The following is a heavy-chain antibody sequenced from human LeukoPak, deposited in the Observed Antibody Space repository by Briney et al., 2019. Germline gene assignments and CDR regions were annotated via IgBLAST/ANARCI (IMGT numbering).Heavy chain of an antibody. V-gene: IGHV1-69*06. CDR2: ILPFLGQA. D-gene: IGHD3-22*01. CDR3: ARVGYDSSGYYFDN. CDR1: GGTFSTHP. Sequence: SVKVSCKASGGTFSTHPISWVRQAPGQGLEWMGGILPFLGQANFAQTFQDRLTITADKPTTTVYMELSSLRAADTAVYYCARVGYDSSGYYFDNWGQGTLVTVSS. J-gene: IGHJ4*02.